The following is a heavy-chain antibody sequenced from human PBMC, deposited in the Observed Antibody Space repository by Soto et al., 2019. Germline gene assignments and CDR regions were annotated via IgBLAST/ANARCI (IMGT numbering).Heavy chain of an antibody. V-gene: IGHV1-69*01. CDR3: AREFGDGTKRTWYFDL. D-gene: IGHD3-10*01. Sequence: QVQLVQSGAEVKKPGSSVKVSCKASGGTFSSYAISWVRQAPGQGLEWMGGIIPIFGTANYAQKFQGRVTITADESTSTAYMELSSLRSEDTAVCYCAREFGDGTKRTWYFDLWGRGTLVTVSS. CDR1: GGTFSSYA. J-gene: IGHJ2*01. CDR2: IIPIFGTA.